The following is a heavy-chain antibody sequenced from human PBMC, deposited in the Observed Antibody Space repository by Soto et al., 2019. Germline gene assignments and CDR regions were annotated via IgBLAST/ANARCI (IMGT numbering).Heavy chain of an antibody. Sequence: PSETLSLTCTVSGGSISSSSYYWGWIRQPPGKGLEWIGSIYYSGSTYYNPSLKSRVTISVDTSKNQFSLKLSSVTAADTAVYYCARGKYGSSDYFDYLGHGTLVTVSS. V-gene: IGHV4-39*01. J-gene: IGHJ4*01. CDR2: IYYSGST. D-gene: IGHD6-6*01. CDR1: GGSISSSSYY. CDR3: ARGKYGSSDYFDY.